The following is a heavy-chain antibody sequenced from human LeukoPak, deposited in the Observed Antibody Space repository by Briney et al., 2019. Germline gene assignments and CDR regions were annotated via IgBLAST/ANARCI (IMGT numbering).Heavy chain of an antibody. Sequence: GGSLRLSCAASGFTFSNAWMNWVRQAPGKGLEWVGRIKSKTDGGTTDYAAPVKGRFTISRDDSEHTLSLQMNSLKTEDTAVYYCTTSSYSSGLHYYYYYYMYVWGKGTTVAVSS. CDR1: GFTFSNAW. CDR2: IKSKTDGGTT. D-gene: IGHD6-19*01. J-gene: IGHJ6*03. CDR3: TTSSYSSGLHYYYYYYMYV. V-gene: IGHV3-15*01.